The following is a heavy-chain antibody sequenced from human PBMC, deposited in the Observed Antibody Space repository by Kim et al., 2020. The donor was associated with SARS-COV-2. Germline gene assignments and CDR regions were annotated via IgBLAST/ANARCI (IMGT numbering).Heavy chain of an antibody. CDR2: ISGSGAPT. D-gene: IGHD1-26*01. CDR1: GFTFNNYA. V-gene: IGHV3-23*01. CDR3: AKASSRGAYLTYFDD. Sequence: GGSLRLSCAASGFTFNNYAMSWVRQAPGKGLEWVSTISGSGAPTYYEDSVKGRFTISRDDSKNTLHLQMNSLRAEDTAVYYCAKASSRGAYLTYFDDWG. J-gene: IGHJ4*01.